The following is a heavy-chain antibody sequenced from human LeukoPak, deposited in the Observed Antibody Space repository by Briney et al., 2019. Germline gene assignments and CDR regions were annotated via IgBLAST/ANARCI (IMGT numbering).Heavy chain of an antibody. CDR2: IYPGDSVT. CDR1: GYSFTNYW. V-gene: IGHV5-51*01. D-gene: IGHD6-19*01. J-gene: IGHJ4*02. Sequence: GESLKISCKGSGYSFTNYWIGWVRQMPGKGLEWMGIIYPGDSVTRYSPSFQGQVTISADKSISTAYLQWSSLKASDTAMYYCARHGVAGDYYFDYWGRGTLVTVSS. CDR3: ARHGVAGDYYFDY.